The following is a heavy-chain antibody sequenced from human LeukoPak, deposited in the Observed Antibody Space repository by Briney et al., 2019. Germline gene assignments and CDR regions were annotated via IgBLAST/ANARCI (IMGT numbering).Heavy chain of an antibody. CDR3: ARVVDTGYDSDY. Sequence: GGSLRLSCAASGFTFGSYEMNWVRQAPGKGLEWVSYISSGGRTIRYADSVEGRFTISRDNAKKSVFLQMNGLRAEDTAVYYCARVVDTGYDSDYWGLGTLVTVSS. CDR1: GFTFGSYE. D-gene: IGHD5-12*01. J-gene: IGHJ4*02. V-gene: IGHV3-48*03. CDR2: ISSGGRTI.